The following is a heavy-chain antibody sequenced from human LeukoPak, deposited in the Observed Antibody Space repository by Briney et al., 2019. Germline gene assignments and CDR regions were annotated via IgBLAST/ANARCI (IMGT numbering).Heavy chain of an antibody. CDR3: AKPRTVVYYYDSSGYYPYY. CDR1: GFTFSNYW. Sequence: PGGSLRLSCAASGFTFSNYWMSWVRQAPGKGLEWVSAISGSGGSTYYADSVKGRFTISRDNSKNTLYLQMNSLRAEDTAVYYCAKPRTVVYYYDSSGYYPYYWGQGTLVTVSS. D-gene: IGHD3-22*01. J-gene: IGHJ4*02. V-gene: IGHV3-23*01. CDR2: ISGSGGST.